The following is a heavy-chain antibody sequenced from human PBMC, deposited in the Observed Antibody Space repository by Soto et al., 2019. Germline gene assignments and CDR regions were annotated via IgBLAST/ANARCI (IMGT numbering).Heavy chain of an antibody. Sequence: SETLSLTCTVSCGSISSSSYYWGWIRQPPGKGLEWIGSIYYSGSTYYNPSLKSRVTISVDTSKNQFSLKLSSVTAADTAVYYCARRGTAMAYVDYWGQGTLVT. CDR3: ARRGTAMAYVDY. D-gene: IGHD5-18*01. V-gene: IGHV4-39*01. J-gene: IGHJ4*02. CDR2: IYYSGST. CDR1: CGSISSSSYY.